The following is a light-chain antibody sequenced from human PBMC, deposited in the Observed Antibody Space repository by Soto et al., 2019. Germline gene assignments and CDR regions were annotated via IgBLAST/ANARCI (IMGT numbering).Light chain of an antibody. CDR2: EVS. CDR1: SSDVGGYNY. J-gene: IGLJ2*01. CDR3: SSSAGSNILV. Sequence: QSALTQPPSASGSPGQSVTISCTGTSSDVGGYNYVSWYQQHPGKAPKLIIYEVSKRPSGVPDHFSGSKSGNTASLTVSGLQAEDEADYYCSSSAGSNILVFGGGTKVTVL. V-gene: IGLV2-8*01.